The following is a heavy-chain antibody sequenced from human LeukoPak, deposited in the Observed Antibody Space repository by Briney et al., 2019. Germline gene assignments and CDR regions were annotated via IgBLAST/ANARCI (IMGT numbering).Heavy chain of an antibody. V-gene: IGHV1-69*13. Sequence: ASVKVSCKASGYTFTSYGISWVRQAPGQGLEWMGGIIPIFGTANYAQKFQGRVTITADESTSTAYMELSSLRSEDTAVYYCAIAVAGTPYWGQGTLVTVSS. CDR3: AIAVAGTPY. CDR1: GYTFTSYG. D-gene: IGHD6-19*01. J-gene: IGHJ4*02. CDR2: IIPIFGTA.